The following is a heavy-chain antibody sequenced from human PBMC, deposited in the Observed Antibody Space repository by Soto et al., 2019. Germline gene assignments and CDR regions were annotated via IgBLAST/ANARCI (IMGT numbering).Heavy chain of an antibody. D-gene: IGHD2-21*02. CDR2: IIPIFGTA. V-gene: IGHV1-69*13. Sequence: SVKVSCKASGGTFSSYAISWVRQAPGQGLEWMGGIIPIFGTANYAQKFQGRVTITADESTSTAYMELSSLRSEDTAVYYCTRDRVVVTAHGYYYGMDVWGQGTTVTVSS. CDR3: TRDRVVVTAHGYYYGMDV. CDR1: GGTFSSYA. J-gene: IGHJ6*02.